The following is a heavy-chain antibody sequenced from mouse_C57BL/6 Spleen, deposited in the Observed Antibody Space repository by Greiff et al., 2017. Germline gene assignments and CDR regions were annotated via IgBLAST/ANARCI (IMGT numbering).Heavy chain of an antibody. D-gene: IGHD2-3*01. J-gene: IGHJ4*01. CDR2: INPNNGGT. CDR1: GYTFTDYN. Sequence: VQLPQSGPELVKPGASVQIPCKASGYTFTDYNMDWVKQSHGKSLEWIGDINPNNGGTIYNQKFKGKATLTVDKSSSTAYMELRSLTSEDTAVYYCARRWGRGGYYYARDYWGQGTSDTVSS. CDR3: ARRWGRGGYYYARDY. V-gene: IGHV1-18*01.